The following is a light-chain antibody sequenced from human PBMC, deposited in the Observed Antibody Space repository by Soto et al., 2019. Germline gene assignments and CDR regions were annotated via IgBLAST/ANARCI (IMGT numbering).Light chain of an antibody. CDR1: SSDVGGYNY. CDR2: AVS. Sequence: QSVLTQPASLSGSPGQSITISCTGTSSDVGGYNYVSWYQQHPGKAPKVMVYAVSNRPSGVSNRFSGSKSGNTASLTISGLQAEDEAEYSGSSYPSSSTSNYLFRTGTKSPS. CDR3: SSYPSSSTSNYL. J-gene: IGLJ1*01. V-gene: IGLV2-14*01.